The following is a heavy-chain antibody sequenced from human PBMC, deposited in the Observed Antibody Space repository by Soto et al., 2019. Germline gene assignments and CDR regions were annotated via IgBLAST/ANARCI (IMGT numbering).Heavy chain of an antibody. CDR1: GGSISSSSYY. V-gene: IGHV4-39*01. D-gene: IGHD3-3*01. CDR3: ASLALTIFGVVITQKTQDY. Sequence: QLQLQESGPGLVKPSETLSLTCTVSGGSISSSSYYWGWIRQPTGKGLEWIGRIYYSGSTYYNPSLKSRVTISVDTSKNQCSLKLSSVTAADTAVYYCASLALTIFGVVITQKTQDYWGQGTLVTVSS. J-gene: IGHJ4*02. CDR2: IYYSGST.